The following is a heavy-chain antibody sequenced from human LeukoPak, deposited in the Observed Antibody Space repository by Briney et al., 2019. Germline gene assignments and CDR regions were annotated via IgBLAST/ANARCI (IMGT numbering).Heavy chain of an antibody. CDR1: GFSFSSYG. Sequence: GGSLRLSCATSGFSFSSYGIHWVRQAPGKGLQWVAFIRYDGSNTYYADSVKGRFTISRDNSKSTLYLQMNSLRAEDTAMYYCARGQYSSPQTFDYWGQGTLATVSS. J-gene: IGHJ4*02. V-gene: IGHV3-30*02. CDR2: IRYDGSNT. CDR3: ARGQYSSPQTFDY. D-gene: IGHD6-13*01.